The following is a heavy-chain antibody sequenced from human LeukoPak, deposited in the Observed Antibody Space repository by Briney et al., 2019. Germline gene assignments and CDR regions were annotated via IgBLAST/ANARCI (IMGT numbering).Heavy chain of an antibody. Sequence: GGSLRLSCAASGFTFSSYSMNWVRQAPGKGLEWVAVIWYDGSNKYYADSVKGRFTISRDNSKNTLYLQMNSLRAEDTAVYYCAKGVEMATILYFQHWGQGTLVTVSS. CDR3: AKGVEMATILYFQH. V-gene: IGHV3-33*06. CDR2: IWYDGSNK. CDR1: GFTFSSYS. J-gene: IGHJ1*01. D-gene: IGHD5-24*01.